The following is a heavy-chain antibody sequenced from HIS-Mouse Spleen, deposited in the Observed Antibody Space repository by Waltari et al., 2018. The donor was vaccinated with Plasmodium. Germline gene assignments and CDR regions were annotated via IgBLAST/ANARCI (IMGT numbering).Heavy chain of an antibody. V-gene: IGHV1-2*02. D-gene: IGHD6-13*01. J-gene: IGHJ1*01. CDR2: INPNSGGT. Sequence: QVQLVQSGAEVKKPGASVKVSCKASGYTCTGYSMHWARQAPGQGLEWMGWINPNSGGTNYAQKFQGRVTMTRDTSISTAYMELSRLRSDDTAVYYCARVLGYKAAAGTFVEYFQHWGQGTLVTVSS. CDR3: ARVLGYKAAAGTFVEYFQH. CDR1: GYTCTGYS.